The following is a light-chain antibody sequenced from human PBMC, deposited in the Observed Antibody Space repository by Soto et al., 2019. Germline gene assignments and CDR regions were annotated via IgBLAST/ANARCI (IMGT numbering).Light chain of an antibody. CDR1: QDIGSA. J-gene: IGKJ1*01. V-gene: IGKV3-15*01. Sequence: EVVLTQSPATLSVSPGDRATLSCRASQDIGSAVAWYHQRSGQAPRLLIFDASIRVPTTPARFSGSVSGTEFTLTISSLESEAFAVYFCKQYGDRPRTFGQGTKV. CDR3: KQYGDRPRT. CDR2: DAS.